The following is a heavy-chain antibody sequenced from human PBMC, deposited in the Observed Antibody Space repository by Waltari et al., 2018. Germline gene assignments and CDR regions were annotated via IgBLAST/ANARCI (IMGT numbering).Heavy chain of an antibody. D-gene: IGHD6-13*01. CDR3: VRDIPRDDSSCDV. CDR2: MYVGGAT. CDR1: GLTISRNY. J-gene: IGHJ6*02. V-gene: IGHV3-66*01. Sequence: EEPLVESGGGSVQPGGSLKLACAASGLTISRNYMNWVRQAPGKGLEWVAVMYVGGATQYADSVKDRFIISRDNSKNTLYLQMHSLKVDDTAVYYCVRDIPRDDSSCDVWGQGTTVIVSS.